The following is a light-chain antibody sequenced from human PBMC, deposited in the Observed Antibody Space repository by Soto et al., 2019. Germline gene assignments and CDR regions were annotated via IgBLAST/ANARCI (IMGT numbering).Light chain of an antibody. V-gene: IGLV2-14*03. CDR2: DVS. CDR1: SPDIGGYNY. CDR3: SSYTSRNSRV. Sequence: QSALTQRASMSGSPGQSITVFCTGTSPDIGGYNYISWYQQHPGKAPKLIIYDVSNRPSGVSNRFSGSQSGDTASLTISGLQAEDEADYYCSSYTSRNSRVFGGGTKLTVL. J-gene: IGLJ3*02.